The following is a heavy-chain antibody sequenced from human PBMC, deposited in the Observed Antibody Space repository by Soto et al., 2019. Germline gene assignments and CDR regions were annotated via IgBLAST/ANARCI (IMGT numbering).Heavy chain of an antibody. CDR3: ARDDYGDLPYYYYDMDA. V-gene: IGHV3-73*01. D-gene: IGHD4-17*01. J-gene: IGHJ6*02. Sequence: GGSLRLSCAASGFTFSGSAMHWVRQASGKGLEWVGRIRSKANSYATAYAASVKGRFTISRDDSKNTAYLQMNSLKTEDTAVYYCARDDYGDLPYYYYDMDAWGQGTTVTVS. CDR1: GFTFSGSA. CDR2: IRSKANSYAT.